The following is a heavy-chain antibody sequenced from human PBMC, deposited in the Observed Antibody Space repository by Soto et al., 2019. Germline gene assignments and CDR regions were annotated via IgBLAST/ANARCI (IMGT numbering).Heavy chain of an antibody. J-gene: IGHJ4*02. D-gene: IGHD3-10*01. CDR2: IYHSGST. Sequence: SSETLSLTCAVSGGSISSGGYSWSWIRQPPGKGLEWIGYIYHSGSTYYNPSLKSRVTISVDRSKNQFSLKLSSVTAADTAVYFCTSDRYPRFYHGSGSYPYYWGQGTPVTVSS. CDR3: TSDRYPRFYHGSGSYPYY. V-gene: IGHV4-30-2*01. CDR1: GGSISSGGYS.